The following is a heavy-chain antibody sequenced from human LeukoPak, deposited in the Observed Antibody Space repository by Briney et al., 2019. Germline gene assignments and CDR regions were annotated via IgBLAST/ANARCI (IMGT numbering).Heavy chain of an antibody. CDR3: AKDSPYLDY. CDR2: ISYDGSNK. V-gene: IGHV3-30*18. J-gene: IGHJ4*02. Sequence: GGSLRLSCAASGLTFSSYGMHWVRQAPGKGLEWVAVISYDGSNKYYADSVKGRFTISRDNSKNTLYLQMNSLRAEDTAVYYCAKDSPYLDYWGQGTLVTVSS. CDR1: GLTFSSYG.